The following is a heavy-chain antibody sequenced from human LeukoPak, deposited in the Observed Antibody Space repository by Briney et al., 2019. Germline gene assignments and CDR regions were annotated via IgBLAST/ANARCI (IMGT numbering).Heavy chain of an antibody. Sequence: GRSLRLSCAASGFTFISYAMHWVRQAPGKGLEWVAVISYDGSNKYYADSVKGRFTISRDNSKNTLYLQMNSLRAEDTAVYYCARAGIVLMVYAIFDYWGQGTLVTVSS. CDR3: ARAGIVLMVYAIFDY. D-gene: IGHD2-8*01. CDR2: ISYDGSNK. V-gene: IGHV3-30-3*01. J-gene: IGHJ4*02. CDR1: GFTFISYA.